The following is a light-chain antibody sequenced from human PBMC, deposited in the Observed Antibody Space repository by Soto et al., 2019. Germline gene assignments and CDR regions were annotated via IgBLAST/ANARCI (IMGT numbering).Light chain of an antibody. Sequence: EIVLTQSPGTLSLSPGERATLSCRASQSVSSTFLAWFHQKPGQAPRLLIYGASSRATGIPDRFSGSGSGTDFTLTINRLEPEDFAVYYCQQFGTSPLWTFGQGTKVEIK. CDR2: GAS. CDR3: QQFGTSPLWT. V-gene: IGKV3-20*01. CDR1: QSVSSTF. J-gene: IGKJ1*01.